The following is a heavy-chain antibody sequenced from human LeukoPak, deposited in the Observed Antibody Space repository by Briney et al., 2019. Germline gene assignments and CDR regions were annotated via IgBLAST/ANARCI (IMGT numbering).Heavy chain of an antibody. CDR1: GYSFTSYW. J-gene: IGHJ6*03. Sequence: GESLKISWKGSGYSFTSYWFGWVRQLPGKGLEWIGIIYPGDSENSYSPSFQGQVTISADKSISTAYLQWSSLKASDTAMYYCARSEQSYYYGSGSRYYYYYYYMDVWGKGTTVTVSS. V-gene: IGHV5-51*01. D-gene: IGHD3-10*01. CDR2: IYPGDSEN. CDR3: ARSEQSYYYGSGSRYYYYYYYMDV.